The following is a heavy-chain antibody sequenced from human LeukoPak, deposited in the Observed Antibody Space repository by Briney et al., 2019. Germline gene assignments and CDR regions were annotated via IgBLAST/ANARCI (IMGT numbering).Heavy chain of an antibody. J-gene: IGHJ5*01. D-gene: IGHD3-3*01. CDR2: ISGYNGNT. CDR3: VRIHYDFWSGYNNWFDS. CDR1: GYTFSSYG. V-gene: IGHV1-18*01. Sequence: ASVMVSCKASGYTFSSYGISWVRHAPGQGLEWMGWISGYNGNTNYAQKLQGRATMTTDTSASTVYMELRSLRSDDTAVYYCVRIHYDFWSGYNNWFDSWGQGTLVTVSS.